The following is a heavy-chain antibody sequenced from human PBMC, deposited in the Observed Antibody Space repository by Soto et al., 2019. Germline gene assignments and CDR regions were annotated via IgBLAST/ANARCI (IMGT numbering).Heavy chain of an antibody. CDR1: GGTFSSYA. CDR2: IIPIVGTA. CDR3: ARNVAYYYDSSGEIFDY. J-gene: IGHJ4*02. D-gene: IGHD3-22*01. V-gene: IGHV1-69*12. Sequence: QVQLVQSGAEVKKPGSSVKVSCKASGGTFSSYAISWVRQAPGQGLEWMGGIIPIVGTANYAQKFQGSVTITADESMSTAYMELSSLRSEDTAVYYCARNVAYYYDSSGEIFDYWGQGTLVTVSS.